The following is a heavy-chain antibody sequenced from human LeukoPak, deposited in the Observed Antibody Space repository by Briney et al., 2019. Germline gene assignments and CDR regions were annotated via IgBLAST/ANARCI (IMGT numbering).Heavy chain of an antibody. Sequence: GGSLRLSCAASGFTFSDCYMHWVRQAPGRGLEYVSTIASDGTSTYYTNSVKGRVTTSRDNSQNTLYLQMGSLRPEDTAVYYCARSTRYFGSAMYYFDNWGQGTLVTVSS. CDR2: IASDGTST. CDR1: GFTFSDCY. V-gene: IGHV3-64*01. CDR3: ARSTRYFGSAMYYFDN. D-gene: IGHD3-10*01. J-gene: IGHJ4*02.